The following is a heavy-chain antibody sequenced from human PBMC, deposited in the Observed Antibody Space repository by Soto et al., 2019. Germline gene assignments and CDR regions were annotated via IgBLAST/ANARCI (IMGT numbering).Heavy chain of an antibody. Sequence: QVQLQQSGPGLVKPSETLSLTCTASSGPSRSHNWGWIRQSPGRGLEWIGYVYNTGGTSYNPSLKSRVTISADTSVNHTSLTLSFVTAADTAIYYCVRQGIGSLHGLVDVWGQGTTVSVSS. D-gene: IGHD1-26*01. CDR3: VRQGIGSLHGLVDV. CDR1: SGPSRSHN. J-gene: IGHJ6*02. V-gene: IGHV4-59*08. CDR2: VYNTGGT.